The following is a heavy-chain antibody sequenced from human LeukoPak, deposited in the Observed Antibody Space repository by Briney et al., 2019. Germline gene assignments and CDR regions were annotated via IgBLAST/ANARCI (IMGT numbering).Heavy chain of an antibody. CDR2: INPSGGST. Sequence: ASVKVSCKASGYTFTSYFMHWVQQAPGQGLEWMGIINPSGGSTSYAQKFQGRVTMTRDTSTSTAYMELSSLRSEDTAVYYCARASSWSRDYYYYYMDVWGKGTTVTVSS. D-gene: IGHD6-13*01. J-gene: IGHJ6*03. CDR3: ARASSWSRDYYYYYMDV. V-gene: IGHV1-46*01. CDR1: GYTFTSYF.